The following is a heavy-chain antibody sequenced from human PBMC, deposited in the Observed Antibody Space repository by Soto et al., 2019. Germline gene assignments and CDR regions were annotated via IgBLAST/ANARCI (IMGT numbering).Heavy chain of an antibody. CDR3: AKNWDTTSSSSSH. V-gene: IGHV3-23*01. D-gene: IGHD6-6*01. Sequence: GGSLRLSCAASGFTFSTYAMSWVRQAPGKGLEWVSAISGTGGSTYYADSVKGRFTISRDNSKNTLYLQMNSLRADDTAVYYCAKNWDTTSSSSSHWGQGTLVTVSS. CDR2: ISGTGGST. J-gene: IGHJ4*02. CDR1: GFTFSTYA.